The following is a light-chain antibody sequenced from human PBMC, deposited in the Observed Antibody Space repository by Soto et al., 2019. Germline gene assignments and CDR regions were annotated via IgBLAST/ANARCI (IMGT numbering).Light chain of an antibody. CDR2: KAS. Sequence: DIMMTPSPSSLSASVGDTVTITCRARQTIAIYLNWYQQKPGKAPNLLIYKASSLQSGVPSRFTGRGSGTDFSLTISSLQPEDFATYYCQQSYNIPQTFGQGTRVEIK. CDR1: QTIAIY. V-gene: IGKV1-39*01. J-gene: IGKJ1*01. CDR3: QQSYNIPQT.